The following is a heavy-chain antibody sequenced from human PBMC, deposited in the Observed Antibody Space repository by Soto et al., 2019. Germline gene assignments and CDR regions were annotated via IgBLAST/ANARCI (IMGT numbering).Heavy chain of an antibody. J-gene: IGHJ5*02. CDR3: ARDRGLGSGWYGWFDP. CDR2: IYYSEST. V-gene: IGHV4-59*01. CDR1: GCSISSYF. D-gene: IGHD6-19*01. Sequence: SETLSLTCPVSGCSISSYFWSWIRQPPGKGLEWIGYIYYSESTNYNPSLKSRVTISVDTSKNQFSLKLSSVTAADTAVYYCARDRGLGSGWYGWFDPWGQGTLVTVSS.